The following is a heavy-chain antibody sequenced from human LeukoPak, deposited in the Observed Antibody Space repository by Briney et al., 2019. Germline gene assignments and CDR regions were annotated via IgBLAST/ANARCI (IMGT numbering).Heavy chain of an antibody. CDR2: ICYSGST. V-gene: IGHV4-59*08. Sequence: SETLSLACTVSGVSISSYYWSWIRQPPGKGLEWIGYICYSGSTNYNPSLKSRVTISVGTSKNQFSLKLSSVTAADTAVYYCARGTRNFDYWGQGTLVTVSS. CDR3: ARGTRNFDY. CDR1: GVSISSYY. J-gene: IGHJ4*02. D-gene: IGHD3/OR15-3a*01.